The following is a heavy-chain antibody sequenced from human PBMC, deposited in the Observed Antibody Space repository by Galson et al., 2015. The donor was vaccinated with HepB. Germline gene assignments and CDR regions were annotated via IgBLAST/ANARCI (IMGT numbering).Heavy chain of an antibody. CDR3: ARARRYYGSGSSFDY. J-gene: IGHJ4*02. CDR1: GFDFIRHG. D-gene: IGHD3-10*01. V-gene: IGHV3-7*01. Sequence: CAGAGFDFIRHGISWVRQAPGKGLERVANIKQAGSETYYADPVKGRFTISRDNANNSLYLQMNSLRAEDTAVYYCARARRYYGSGSSFDYWGQGTLVTVSS. CDR2: IKQAGSET.